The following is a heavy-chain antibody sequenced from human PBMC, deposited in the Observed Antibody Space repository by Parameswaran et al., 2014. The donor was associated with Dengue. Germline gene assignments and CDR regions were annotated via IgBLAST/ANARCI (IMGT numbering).Heavy chain of an antibody. CDR3: ARGSGIAAAGISGQFDY. CDR2: ISAYNGNT. D-gene: IGHD6-13*01. V-gene: IGHV1-18*01. J-gene: IGHJ4*02. Sequence: WVRQAPGQGLEWMGWISAYNGNTNYAQELQGRVTMTTDTSTSTAHMELRSLRSDDTAVYYCARGSGIAAAGISGQFDYWGQGTLVTVSS.